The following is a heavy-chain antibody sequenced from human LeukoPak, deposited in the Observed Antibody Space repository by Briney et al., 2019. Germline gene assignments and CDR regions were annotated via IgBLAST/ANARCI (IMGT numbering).Heavy chain of an antibody. Sequence: PSETLSLTCAVYGGSFSGYYWIWIRQPPGKGLEWIGEINHSGSTNYNPSLKSRVTISVDTSKNQFSLKLSSVTAADTAVDYCARRSDCGGDCYSNWFDPWGQGTLVTVSS. CDR2: INHSGST. CDR1: GGSFSGYY. CDR3: ARRSDCGGDCYSNWFDP. V-gene: IGHV4-34*01. D-gene: IGHD2-21*02. J-gene: IGHJ5*02.